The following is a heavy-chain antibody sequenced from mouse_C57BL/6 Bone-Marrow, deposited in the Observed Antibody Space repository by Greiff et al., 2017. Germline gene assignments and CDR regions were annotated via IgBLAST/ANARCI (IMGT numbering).Heavy chain of an antibody. J-gene: IGHJ2*01. CDR3: ARGRLRYFGY. CDR2: ISDGGSYT. CDR1: GFTFSSYA. D-gene: IGHD1-1*01. V-gene: IGHV5-4*03. Sequence: DVKLVESGGGLVKPGGSLKLSCAASGFTFSSYAMSWVRQTPEKRLEWVATISDGGSYTYYPDNVKGRFTISRDNAKNNLYLQMSHLKSEDTAMYYCARGRLRYFGYWGQGTTRTVSS.